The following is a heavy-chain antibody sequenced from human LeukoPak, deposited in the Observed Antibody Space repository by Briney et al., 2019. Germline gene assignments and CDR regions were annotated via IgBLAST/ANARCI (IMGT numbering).Heavy chain of an antibody. J-gene: IGHJ3*02. CDR3: ARSYSNDAFDI. V-gene: IGHV4-59*01. CDR2: IYYSGST. Sequence: SETLSLTCTVSGGSISSYYWSWIRQPPGKGLEWIGYIYYSGSTNYNPSLKSRVTISVDTSKNQFSLKLSSVTAADTAVYYCARSYSNDAFDIWGRGTMVTVSS. D-gene: IGHD4-11*01. CDR1: GGSISSYY.